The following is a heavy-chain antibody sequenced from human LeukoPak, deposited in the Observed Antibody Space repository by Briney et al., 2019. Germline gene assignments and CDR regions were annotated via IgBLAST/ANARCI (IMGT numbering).Heavy chain of an antibody. V-gene: IGHV3-23*01. D-gene: IGHD3-10*01. J-gene: IGHJ5*02. CDR1: GFTFSSYA. CDR2: ISGSGGST. Sequence: PGGSLRLSYAASGFTFSSYAMSWVRQAPGKGLEWVSAISGSGGSTYYADSVKGRFTISRDNSKNTLYLQMNSLRAEDTAVYYCAKRAPVLLWFGELLIHNWFDPWGQGTLVTVSS. CDR3: AKRAPVLLWFGELLIHNWFDP.